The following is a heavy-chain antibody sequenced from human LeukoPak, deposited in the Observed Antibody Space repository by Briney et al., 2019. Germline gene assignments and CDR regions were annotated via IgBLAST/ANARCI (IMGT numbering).Heavy chain of an antibody. V-gene: IGHV1-18*01. D-gene: IGHD2-2*02. CDR1: GYTFTSYG. Sequence: GASVKVSCKASGYTFTSYGISWVRQAHGQGLEWMGWISAYNGNTNYAQKLQGRVTMTTDTSTSTAYMELRSLRSDDTAVYYCARVRCSSTSCYIWFDPWGQGTLVTVSS. CDR2: ISAYNGNT. J-gene: IGHJ5*02. CDR3: ARVRCSSTSCYIWFDP.